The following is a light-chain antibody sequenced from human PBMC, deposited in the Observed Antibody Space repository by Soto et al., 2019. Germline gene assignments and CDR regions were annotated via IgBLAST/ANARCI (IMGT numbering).Light chain of an antibody. V-gene: IGKV1-5*01. CDR2: DAS. Sequence: DIQMTQSPSTLSASVGDRVTITCRASQSISSWLAWYQQKPGKAPKLLIYDASSLESGVPSRFSGSGSGTEFTLTISSLHPEDSATYYCQQSYSTPPTFGQGTKVEI. CDR1: QSISSW. J-gene: IGKJ1*01. CDR3: QQSYSTPPT.